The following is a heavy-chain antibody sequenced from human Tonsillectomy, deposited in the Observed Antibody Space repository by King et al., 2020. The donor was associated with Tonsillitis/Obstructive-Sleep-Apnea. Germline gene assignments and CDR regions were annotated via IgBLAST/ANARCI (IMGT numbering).Heavy chain of an antibody. J-gene: IGHJ6*03. Sequence: VQLVESGGGLVQPGGSLRLSCAASGFTFSDYAMNWVRQAPGKGLEWVSAIDSSGGTTYHADSVYGRFTISKDNSKNTVYLHLNSLRAEDAAIYYCAKGDGPLYYYYLDVWGKGTTVTVSS. CDR3: AKGDGPLYYYYLDV. CDR1: GFTFSDYA. CDR2: IDSSGGTT. V-gene: IGHV3-23*04.